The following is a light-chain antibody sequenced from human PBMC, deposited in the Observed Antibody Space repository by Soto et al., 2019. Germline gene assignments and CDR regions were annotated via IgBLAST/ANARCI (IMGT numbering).Light chain of an antibody. V-gene: IGKV3-20*01. Sequence: EIVLTQSPVTLSAYPGERANLSCRASESVFDYLAWYQQKPGQAPRLLIYGASSRATGIPDRFSGSGSGTAFTLTISRLEPEDFAVYYCQQYGRSLPITFGQGTRLEIK. CDR1: ESVFDY. CDR3: QQYGRSLPIT. CDR2: GAS. J-gene: IGKJ5*01.